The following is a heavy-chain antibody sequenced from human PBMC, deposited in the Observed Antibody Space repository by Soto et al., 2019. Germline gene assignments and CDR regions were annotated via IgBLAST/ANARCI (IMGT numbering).Heavy chain of an antibody. J-gene: IGHJ5*02. V-gene: IGHV4-31*03. D-gene: IGHD3-10*01. CDR3: ARERDYGSGGFDP. CDR1: GGSISSGGYY. CDR2: TYYSGST. Sequence: QVQLQESGPGLVKPSQTLSLTCTVSGGSISSGGYYWSWIREHPGKGLEWIGYTYYSGSTYYNPFLKNRVTISVDTSKNQFSLKLSSVTAADTAVYYCARERDYGSGGFDPWGQGTLVTVSS.